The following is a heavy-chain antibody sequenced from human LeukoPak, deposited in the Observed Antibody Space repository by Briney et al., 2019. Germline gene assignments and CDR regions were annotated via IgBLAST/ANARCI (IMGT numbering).Heavy chain of an antibody. CDR2: IRDSGSCT. Sequence: GGSLRLSCAASGFTFSSYAMSWVRQAPGKGLEWVSAIRDSGSCTHYADSVKGRFTTSRDNAKNTLYLQMNSLRAEDTAVYYCAKDWGSSGWYNYFDPWGQGTLVTVSS. J-gene: IGHJ5*02. V-gene: IGHV3-23*01. D-gene: IGHD6-19*01. CDR3: AKDWGSSGWYNYFDP. CDR1: GFTFSSYA.